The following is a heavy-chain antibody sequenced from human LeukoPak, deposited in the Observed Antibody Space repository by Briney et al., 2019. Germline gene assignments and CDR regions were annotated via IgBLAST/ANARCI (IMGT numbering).Heavy chain of an antibody. CDR2: INPIFGTA. V-gene: IGHV1-69*13. D-gene: IGHD3-10*01. J-gene: IGHJ6*03. CDR3: ASTVNGSGSYYNNYYYYYYMDV. CDR1: GGTFSSYA. Sequence: SVKVSCKASGGTFSSYAISWVRQAPGQGLEWMGWINPIFGTANYAQKFQGRVTITADESTSTAYMELSSLRSEDTAVYYCASTVNGSGSYYNNYYYYYYMDVWGKGTTVTVSS.